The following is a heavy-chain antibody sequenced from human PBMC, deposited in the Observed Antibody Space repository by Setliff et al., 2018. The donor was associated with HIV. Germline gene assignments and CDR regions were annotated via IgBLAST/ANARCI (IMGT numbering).Heavy chain of an antibody. V-gene: IGHV4-38-2*02. CDR3: ARVGGYDGRVDFDY. J-gene: IGHJ4*02. Sequence: SETLSLTCTVSGYSLSSGYYWGWIRQPPGKGLEWIGSIYHSGSTYYNPSLKSRVTISVDTSKNQFSLKLSSVTAADTAVYYCARVGGYDGRVDFDYWGQGTLVTVSS. D-gene: IGHD5-12*01. CDR1: GYSLSSGYY. CDR2: IYHSGST.